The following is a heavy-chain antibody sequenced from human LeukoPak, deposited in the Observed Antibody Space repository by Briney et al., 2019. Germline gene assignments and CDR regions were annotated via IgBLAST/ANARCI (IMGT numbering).Heavy chain of an antibody. V-gene: IGHV4-61*01. D-gene: IGHD2-15*01. Sequence: PSETLSLTCTVSGGSVSSGSYYWSWIRQPPGKGLEWIGYIYYSGSTNYNPSLKSRVTISVDTSKNQFSLKLSSVTAADTAVYYYASTVVVAATRSFDPWGQGTLVTVSS. CDR2: IYYSGST. CDR1: GGSVSSGSYY. J-gene: IGHJ5*02. CDR3: ASTVVVAATRSFDP.